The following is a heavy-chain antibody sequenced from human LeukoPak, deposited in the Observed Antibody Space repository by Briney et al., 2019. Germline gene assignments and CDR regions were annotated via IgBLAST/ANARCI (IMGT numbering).Heavy chain of an antibody. J-gene: IGHJ4*02. CDR2: VNHQGST. V-gene: IGHV4-4*02. Sequence: PSETLSLTCDVSGGSITQTSYWTWVRQPPGKGLEWIGEVNHQGSTNYNPSLMGRVAISVDTSENHVSLQLTSVTAADTAVYYCAREGGPYRPLDYSGQGTLVTVS. CDR1: GGSITQTSY. CDR3: AREGGPYRPLDY. D-gene: IGHD3-16*01.